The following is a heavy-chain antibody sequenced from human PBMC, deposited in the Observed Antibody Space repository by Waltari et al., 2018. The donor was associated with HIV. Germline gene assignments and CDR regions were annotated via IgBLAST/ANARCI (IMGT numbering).Heavy chain of an antibody. Sequence: QVQLQESGPGLVKPSETLSLTCSVSDYSITSGYYWGWIRQSPGRGLEWIGSISHSGTTVYSPSLKSRITLFRNTSKNQFFPKLTSATAADTAVYYCASTYYDLLEGWYFDFWGQGRLVTVSS. V-gene: IGHV4-38-2*02. D-gene: IGHD3-3*01. CDR2: ISHSGTT. CDR3: ASTYYDLLEGWYFDF. CDR1: DYSITSGYY. J-gene: IGHJ4*02.